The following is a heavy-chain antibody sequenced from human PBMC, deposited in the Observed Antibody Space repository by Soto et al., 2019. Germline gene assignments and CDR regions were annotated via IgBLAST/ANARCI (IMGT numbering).Heavy chain of an antibody. J-gene: IGHJ3*02. V-gene: IGHV1-2*04. CDR3: ARMKYPILNYSDSSGYDGEKGCAFDI. CDR2: INPNSGGT. Sequence: QVQLVQSGAEVKKPGASVKVSCKASGYTFTGYYMHWVRQAPGQGLEWMGWINPNSGGTNYAQKFQGWVTMTRDTSICTAYMELSRLRSDDTAVYYCARMKYPILNYSDSSGYDGEKGCAFDIWGQGTMVTVSS. D-gene: IGHD3-22*01. CDR1: GYTFTGYY.